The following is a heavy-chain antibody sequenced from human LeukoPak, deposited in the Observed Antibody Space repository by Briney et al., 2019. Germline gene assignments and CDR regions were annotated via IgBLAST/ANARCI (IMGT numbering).Heavy chain of an antibody. CDR1: GYTFTSYD. Sequence: GASVKVSCKASGYTFTSYDINWVRQATGQGLEWMGWMNPNSGNTGYAQKFQGRVTMTRNTSISTAYMELSSLRSEDTAVYYCARGTYYYGSGSSAGMDVWGQGTTVTVSS. CDR2: MNPNSGNT. V-gene: IGHV1-8*01. D-gene: IGHD3-10*01. CDR3: ARGTYYYGSGSSAGMDV. J-gene: IGHJ6*02.